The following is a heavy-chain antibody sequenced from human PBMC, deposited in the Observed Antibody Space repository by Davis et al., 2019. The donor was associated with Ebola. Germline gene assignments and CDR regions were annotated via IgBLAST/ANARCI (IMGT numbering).Heavy chain of an antibody. J-gene: IGHJ6*02. V-gene: IGHV4-59*12. CDR2: IYYSGST. CDR3: ARGVYYRYYYYGMDV. D-gene: IGHD2-8*01. CDR1: GGSISSYY. Sequence: MPSETLSLTCTVSGGSISSYYWSWIRQPPGKGLEWIGYIYYSGSTNYNPSLKSRVTISVDTSKNQFSLKLSSVTAADTAVYYCARGVYYRYYYYGMDVWGQGTTVTVSS.